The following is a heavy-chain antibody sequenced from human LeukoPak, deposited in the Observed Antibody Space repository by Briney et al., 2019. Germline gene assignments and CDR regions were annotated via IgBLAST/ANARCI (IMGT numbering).Heavy chain of an antibody. CDR3: ARPPTVKTPDFDH. D-gene: IGHD4-11*01. CDR1: GFTFNNCA. V-gene: IGHV3-21*01. Sequence: GGSLRLSCTASGFTFNNCAMNWVRQAPGKGLEWVSSINNSSSYIFYADSVKGRFTISRDNAKNSLYLQMNSLRVDDTAVYYCARPPTVKTPDFDHWGQGTLVIVSS. CDR2: INNSSSYI. J-gene: IGHJ4*02.